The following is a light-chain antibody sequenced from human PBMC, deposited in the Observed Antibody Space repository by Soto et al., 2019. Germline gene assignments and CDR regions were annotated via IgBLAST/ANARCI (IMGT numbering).Light chain of an antibody. CDR2: LEGSGSY. J-gene: IGLJ3*02. Sequence: QTVVTQSSSASASLGSSVKLTCTLSSGHSSYIIAWHQQQPGKAPRYLMKLEGSGSYNKGSGVPDRFSGSSSGADRYLTISNLQFVDEADYYCETWDSNTHTVFGGGTKVTVL. V-gene: IGLV4-60*02. CDR3: ETWDSNTHTV. CDR1: SGHSSYI.